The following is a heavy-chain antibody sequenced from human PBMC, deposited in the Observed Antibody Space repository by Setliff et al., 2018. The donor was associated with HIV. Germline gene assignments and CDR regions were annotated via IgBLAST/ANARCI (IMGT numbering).Heavy chain of an antibody. J-gene: IGHJ6*03. CDR2: IYHTGSS. Sequence: SETLSLTCDVSGFSISSRYYWGWIRQSPGKGPEWIGNIYHTGSSYYNPSLTDRATISLDTSKNQFSLKLSSVTAAATAVYYCARVSSTYWYSIFRNYYYHMDVWGKGTTVTVSS. V-gene: IGHV4-38-2*01. CDR3: ARVSSTYWYSIFRNYYYHMDV. D-gene: IGHD2-2*01. CDR1: GFSISSRYY.